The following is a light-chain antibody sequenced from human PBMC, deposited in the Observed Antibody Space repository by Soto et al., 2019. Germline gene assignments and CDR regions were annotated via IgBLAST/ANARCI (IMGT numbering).Light chain of an antibody. V-gene: IGKV3-15*01. CDR3: QQYTSWLWT. CDR2: ETS. Sequence: EVVMTQSPATLSVSPGERATLSCRASQSLSGTLAWFQQRPGQALRLLIYETSTRATGIPARFSGSGSGTEFTLTISSPQSEDSAVYYCQQYTSWLWTFGQGTKLEIK. J-gene: IGKJ1*01. CDR1: QSLSGT.